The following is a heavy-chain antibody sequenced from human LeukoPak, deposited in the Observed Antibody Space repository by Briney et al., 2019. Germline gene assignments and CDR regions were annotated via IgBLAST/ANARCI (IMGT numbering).Heavy chain of an antibody. CDR2: INPNSGGT. CDR3: ARADTGYDAFDI. V-gene: IGHV1-2*02. Sequence: ASVKVSCKASGYTFIGYYMHWVRQAPGEGLEWMGWINPNSGGTNYAQKFQGRVTMTRDTSISTAYMELSRLRSDDTAVYYCARADTGYDAFDIWGQGTMVTVSS. D-gene: IGHD3-9*01. J-gene: IGHJ3*02. CDR1: GYTFIGYY.